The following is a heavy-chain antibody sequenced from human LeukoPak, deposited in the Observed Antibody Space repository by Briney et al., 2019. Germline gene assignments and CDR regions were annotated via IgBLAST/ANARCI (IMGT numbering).Heavy chain of an antibody. CDR2: IYYSGSA. Sequence: SETLSLTCTVSGGSISSYYWSWIRQPPGKGLVWIGYIYYSGSANYNPSLKSRVTISVDTSKNQFSLKLSSVTAADTAVYYCARAIAAAGSFNWFDPWGQGTLVTVSS. V-gene: IGHV4-59*01. J-gene: IGHJ5*02. D-gene: IGHD6-13*01. CDR1: GGSISSYY. CDR3: ARAIAAAGSFNWFDP.